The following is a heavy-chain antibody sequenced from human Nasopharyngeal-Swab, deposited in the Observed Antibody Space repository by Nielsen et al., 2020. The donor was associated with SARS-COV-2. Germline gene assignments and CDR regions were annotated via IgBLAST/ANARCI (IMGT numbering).Heavy chain of an antibody. CDR3: ATSGSSVTAGVNMDV. J-gene: IGHJ6*03. D-gene: IGHD6-13*01. V-gene: IGHV4-4*02. Sequence: VRQAPGMGLEWIGEIYQSGNTNYNPSLKSRVSISLDKSKNQFSLNLTSVTAADTAVYYCATSGSSVTAGVNMDVWGKGTTVTVSS. CDR2: IYQSGNT.